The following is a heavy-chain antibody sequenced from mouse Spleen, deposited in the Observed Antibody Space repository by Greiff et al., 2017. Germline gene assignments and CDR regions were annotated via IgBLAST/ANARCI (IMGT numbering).Heavy chain of an antibody. CDR1: GFNIKDDY. CDR2: IDPENGDT. Sequence: VQLKESGAELVRPGASVKLSCTASGFNIKDDYMHWVKQRPEQGLEWIGWIDPENGDTEYASKFQGKATITADTSSNTAYLQLSSLTSEDTAVYYCTTPITTVVAHWGQGTLVTVSA. CDR3: TTPITTVVAH. D-gene: IGHD1-1*01. J-gene: IGHJ3*01. V-gene: IGHV14-4*01.